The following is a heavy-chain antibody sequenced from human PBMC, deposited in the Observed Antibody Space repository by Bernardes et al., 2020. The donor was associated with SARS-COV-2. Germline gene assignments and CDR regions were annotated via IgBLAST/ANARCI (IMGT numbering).Heavy chain of an antibody. CDR1: GYTLTEFS. CDR3: ATGGHRQRITMIRGYFQH. J-gene: IGHJ1*01. V-gene: IGHV1-24*01. D-gene: IGHD3-22*01. CDR2: FDPEDGET. Sequence: ASVKVSCKVSGYTLTEFSMHWVRQAPGKGLEWMGGFDPEDGETIYAQKFQGRVTMTEDTPTDTAYMELSRLRSEDTAVYYCATGGHRQRITMIRGYFQHWGQGTLVTVSS.